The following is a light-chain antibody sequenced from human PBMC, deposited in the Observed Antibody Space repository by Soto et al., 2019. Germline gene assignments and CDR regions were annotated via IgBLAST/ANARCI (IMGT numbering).Light chain of an antibody. V-gene: IGLV1-44*01. CDR2: SNN. J-gene: IGLJ1*01. Sequence: QSVLTQPPSGSGTPGQRVTISCSGSSSNIGSNTVNWYQQLPGTAPKLLIYSNNQRPSGGPDRFSGSKSGTSASLAISGLQSEDEADYYCAAWDDSLNGHVFGTGTKVTVL. CDR1: SSNIGSNT. CDR3: AAWDDSLNGHV.